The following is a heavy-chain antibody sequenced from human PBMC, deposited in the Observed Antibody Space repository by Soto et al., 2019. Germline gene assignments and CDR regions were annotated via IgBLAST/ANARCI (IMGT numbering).Heavy chain of an antibody. V-gene: IGHV1-18*01. CDR3: ARDEDYRLGAYGGWFDP. J-gene: IGHJ5*02. CDR2: ISAYNGNT. Sequence: QVQLVQSGAEVKRPGASVKVSCKATGYTFASYGISWVRQAPGKGLEWMGWISAYNGNTNYAQKLQGRVTMTTDTSTSTAYMELRRLRSDDTAVYYCARDEDYRLGAYGGWFDPWGQGTLVTVSS. D-gene: IGHD1-26*01. CDR1: GYTFASYG.